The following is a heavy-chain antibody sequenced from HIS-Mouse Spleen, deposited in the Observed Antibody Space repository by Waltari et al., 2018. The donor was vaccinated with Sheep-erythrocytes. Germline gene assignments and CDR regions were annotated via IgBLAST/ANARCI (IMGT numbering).Heavy chain of an antibody. D-gene: IGHD4-17*01. Sequence: EVQLVESGGGLIQPGGSLRLSCAASGFTVSSNYMSWVRQAPGKGLEWVSDMYRGGSTDYADSVKGRFTIARDNSKNTLYLQRNSLRAEDTAVYYCARGHPDYGDYDAFDIWGQGTMVTVSS. V-gene: IGHV3-53*01. CDR3: ARGHPDYGDYDAFDI. J-gene: IGHJ3*02. CDR2: MYRGGST. CDR1: GFTVSSNY.